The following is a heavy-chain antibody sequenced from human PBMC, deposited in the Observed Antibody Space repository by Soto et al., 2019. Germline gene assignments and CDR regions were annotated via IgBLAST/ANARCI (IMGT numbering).Heavy chain of an antibody. V-gene: IGHV3-23*01. CDR2: IGTSGDST. Sequence: EVQLLESGGGLVQPGGSLRLSCAASGFTFSSYAMSWVRQAPGKGLEWVSAIGTSGDSTYYADSVKGRFTISRDNSKNTLYLQMNSLRAEDTAVYYCATLFRFSHVGNWFDPWGQGTLVTVSS. CDR1: GFTFSSYA. D-gene: IGHD3-3*01. CDR3: ATLFRFSHVGNWFDP. J-gene: IGHJ5*02.